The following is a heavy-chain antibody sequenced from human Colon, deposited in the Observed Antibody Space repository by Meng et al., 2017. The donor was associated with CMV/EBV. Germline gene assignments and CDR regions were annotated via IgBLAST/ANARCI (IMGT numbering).Heavy chain of an antibody. Sequence: ETLSLTCAASGFTFSSYSMNWVRQAPGKGLEWVSSISSTGHDMFYADSVKGRFTISTDNAKNTVYLEMNSLTAEDTAVYYCARDGVRITIFGVDLYGMDVWGQGTAVTVSS. CDR2: ISSTGHDM. CDR3: ARDGVRITIFGVDLYGMDV. CDR1: GFTFSSYS. J-gene: IGHJ6*02. V-gene: IGHV3-21*01. D-gene: IGHD3-3*01.